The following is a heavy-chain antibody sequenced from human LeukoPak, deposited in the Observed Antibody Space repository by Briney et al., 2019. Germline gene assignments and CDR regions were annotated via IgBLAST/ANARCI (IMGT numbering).Heavy chain of an antibody. J-gene: IGHJ4*02. D-gene: IGHD3-16*01. CDR2: ISAYNGNT. CDR1: GYTFTSYG. V-gene: IGHV1-18*01. CDR3: ARVGPRITFGGDQVDY. Sequence: ASVKVSCKASGYTFTSYGISWVRQAPGQGLEWMGWISAYNGNTNYAQKLQGRVTMTTDTSTSTAYMELRSLRSDDTAVYYCARVGPRITFGGDQVDYWGQGTLVTVSS.